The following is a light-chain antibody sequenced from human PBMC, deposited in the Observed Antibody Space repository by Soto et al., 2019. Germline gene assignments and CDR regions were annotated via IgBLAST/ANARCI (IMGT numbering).Light chain of an antibody. CDR1: QGVSGY. J-gene: IGKJ4*01. CDR3: QQRSNWPST. V-gene: IGKV3-11*01. Sequence: EIVLTQSPATLSLSPGNRATLSCRASQGVSGYLAWYQQKPGQAPRLLIYDASTRATGIPARFSGSGSGTAFTLTITSLEPEDFAVYYCQQRSNWPSTFGGGTKVEI. CDR2: DAS.